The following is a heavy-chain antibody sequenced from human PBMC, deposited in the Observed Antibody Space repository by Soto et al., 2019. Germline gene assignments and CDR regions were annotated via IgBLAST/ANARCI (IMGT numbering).Heavy chain of an antibody. CDR1: GFTVSSNY. V-gene: IGHV3-53*01. CDR3: ARDPSATRHGIDV. J-gene: IGHJ6*02. CDR2: IYSGGST. Sequence: GSLRLSCAASGFTVSSNYMSWVRQAPGKGLEWVSVIYSGGSTYYADSVRGRFTISRDNSKNALYLQMKSLRAEDTAVYYCARDPSATRHGIDVWGQGTTVTVSS.